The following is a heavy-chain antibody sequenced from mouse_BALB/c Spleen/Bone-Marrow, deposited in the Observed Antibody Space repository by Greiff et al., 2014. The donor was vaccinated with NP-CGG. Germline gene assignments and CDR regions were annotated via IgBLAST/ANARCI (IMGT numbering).Heavy chain of an antibody. Sequence: EVQLVESGPELVKPGASVKISCKTSGYTLTDYTIHWVKQSPGKSLEWIGNINPNIGGTTYNQKFKGKATLTLDKSSRTAYMELRSLTSEDSAVYYCARGRFAYWGQGTLVTVSA. V-gene: IGHV1-22*01. CDR2: INPNIGGT. CDR3: ARGRFAY. J-gene: IGHJ3*01. CDR1: GYTLTDYT.